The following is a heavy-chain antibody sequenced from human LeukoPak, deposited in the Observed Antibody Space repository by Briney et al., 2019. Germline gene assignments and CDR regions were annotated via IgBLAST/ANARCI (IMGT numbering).Heavy chain of an antibody. V-gene: IGHV3-66*02. CDR2: IYSGGNT. D-gene: IGHD3-16*01. J-gene: IGHJ4*02. CDR3: ARGGDYFDY. Sequence: GGSLRLSCAASGFAFSSYVLTWVRQAPGKGLEWVSVIYSGGNTYYADSVKGRFTISRDNSKNTVYLQMNSLRAEDTAVYYCARGGDYFDYWGQGTLVTVSS. CDR1: GFAFSSYV.